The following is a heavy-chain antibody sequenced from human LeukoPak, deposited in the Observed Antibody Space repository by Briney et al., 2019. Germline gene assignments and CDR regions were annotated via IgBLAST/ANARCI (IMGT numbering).Heavy chain of an antibody. J-gene: IGHJ4*02. CDR2: IIPIFGTA. V-gene: IGHV1-69*13. CDR1: GGTFISYA. CDR3: ARDAGYYDSSGYSH. Sequence: SVKVSCKASGGTFISYAISWVRQAPEQGLEWMGGIIPIFGTANYAQKFQGRVTITADESTSTAYMELSSLRSEDTAVYYCARDAGYYDSSGYSHWGQGTLVTVSS. D-gene: IGHD3-22*01.